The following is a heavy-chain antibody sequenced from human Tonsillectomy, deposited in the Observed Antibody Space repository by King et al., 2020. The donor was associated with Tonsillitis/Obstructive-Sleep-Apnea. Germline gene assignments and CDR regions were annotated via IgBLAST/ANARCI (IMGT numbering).Heavy chain of an antibody. CDR3: ASQNRASFDYYDSTIICGGFDI. J-gene: IGHJ3*02. CDR2: IYTGDST. CDR1: GFTVSSNY. Sequence: VQLVESGGGLIQPGGSLRLSCAASGFTVSSNYMRWVRQAPGKGLEWVSVIYTGDSTYYADSVKGRFTISRDNPKNTLYLQMNSLRAEDTAVYYCASQNRASFDYYDSTIICGGFDIWGQGTMVTVSS. D-gene: IGHD3-22*01. V-gene: IGHV3-53*01.